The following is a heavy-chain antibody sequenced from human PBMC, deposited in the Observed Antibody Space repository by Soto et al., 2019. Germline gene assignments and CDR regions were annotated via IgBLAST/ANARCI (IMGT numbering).Heavy chain of an antibody. CDR2: IYWDDDK. CDR1: GFSLSTSGVG. Sequence: QITLKESGPTLVKPTQTLTLTCTFSGFSLSTSGVGVGWIRQPPGKALEWLTLIYWDDDKGYSPSLKSRPTITKDPFKNQVVLTMTNMDPVDTATYYCAHSVPVAGTDAFDYWGQGTLVTVSS. CDR3: AHSVPVAGTDAFDY. D-gene: IGHD6-19*01. V-gene: IGHV2-5*02. J-gene: IGHJ4*02.